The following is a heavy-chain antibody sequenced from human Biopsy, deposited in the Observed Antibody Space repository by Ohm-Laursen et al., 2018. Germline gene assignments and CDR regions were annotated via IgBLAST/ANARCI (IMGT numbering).Heavy chain of an antibody. CDR2: YYYSGST. CDR3: ARQDGGYCSGGSCLRSWSFDL. V-gene: IGHV4-39*01. Sequence: SETLSLTCTVSGGSISSNSYYWGWIRQSPGKGLEWVGSYYYSGSTYYNPSLKSRVTVSIDRSKNQFSLKLKSVTAADTAVYYCARQDGGYCSGGSCLRSWSFDLWGRGTLVTVSS. J-gene: IGHJ2*01. CDR1: GGSISSNSYY. D-gene: IGHD2-15*01.